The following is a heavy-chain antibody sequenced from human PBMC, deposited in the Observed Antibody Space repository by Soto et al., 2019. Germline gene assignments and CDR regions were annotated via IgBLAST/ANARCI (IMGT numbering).Heavy chain of an antibody. J-gene: IGHJ4*02. V-gene: IGHV3-30-3*01. CDR2: ISYDGSNK. CDR1: GFTFSSYA. D-gene: IGHD6-19*01. CDR3: ARPGVAGTYYFDY. Sequence: GGSPRLSCAASGFTFSSYAMHWVRQAPGKGLEWVAVISYDGSNKYYADSVKGRFTISRDNSKNTLYLQMNSLRAEDTAVYYCARPGVAGTYYFDYWGQGTLVTVSS.